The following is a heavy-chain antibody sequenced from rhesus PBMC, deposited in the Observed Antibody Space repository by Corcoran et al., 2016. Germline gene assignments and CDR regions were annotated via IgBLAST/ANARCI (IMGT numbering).Heavy chain of an antibody. Sequence: QVQLVQSGAEVKKPGSSVKVSCKASGYTFTDYYMHWVRQAPRQGLEWRGWINPYKGDTEYAQKFQGRVTMTRDTSTSTAYMELSSLRSEGTAVYYCASRSGELERGGYWYVDLWGPGTPITISS. J-gene: IGHJ2*01. D-gene: IGHD1-14*01. CDR1: GYTFTDYY. CDR2: INPYKGDT. CDR3: ASRSGELERGGYWYVDL. V-gene: IGHV1S2*01.